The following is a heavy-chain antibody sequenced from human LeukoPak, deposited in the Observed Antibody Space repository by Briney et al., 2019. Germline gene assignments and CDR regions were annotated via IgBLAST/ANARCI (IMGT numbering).Heavy chain of an antibody. J-gene: IGHJ3*02. D-gene: IGHD5-24*01. Sequence: SETLSLTCTVSGGSISSSSYYWGWIRQPPGKGLEWIGSIYYSGSTYYNPSLKSRVTISVDTSKNQYSLKLSSVTAADTAVYYCARQRGDGYNSYDAFDIWGQETMVTVSS. CDR1: GGSISSSSYY. CDR2: IYYSGST. CDR3: ARQRGDGYNSYDAFDI. V-gene: IGHV4-39*01.